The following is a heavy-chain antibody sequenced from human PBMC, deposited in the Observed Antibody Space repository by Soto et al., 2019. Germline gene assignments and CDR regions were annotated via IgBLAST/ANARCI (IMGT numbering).Heavy chain of an antibody. CDR2: VKTKADGGTT. J-gene: IGHJ4*02. CDR1: GFTFTNAR. V-gene: IGHV3-15*07. CDR3: TSRIRTTNDY. Sequence: EVQLVESGGVLVKPGESLRLSCAASGFTFTNARMNWVRQAPGKGPEWVGRVKTKADGGTTDYAATAKVRFTISRDDSINTVYLQMNSLKIDYTALYYCTSRIRTTNDYWGQGTLVTVSS. D-gene: IGHD1-1*01.